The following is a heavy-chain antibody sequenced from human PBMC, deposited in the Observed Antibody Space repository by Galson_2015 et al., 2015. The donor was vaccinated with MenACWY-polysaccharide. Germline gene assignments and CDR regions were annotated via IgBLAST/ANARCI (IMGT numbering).Heavy chain of an antibody. J-gene: IGHJ4*02. Sequence: SVKVSCKASGYSFTSYGIHWLRQAPGQGPEWMGWINVGNGNTKYSQKFRGRVNITRDTSATTVHMELSSLRSEDTAVYYCARDKQSSDGVESDGCCLDWWRQRALAADSS. CDR1: GYSFTSYG. CDR3: ARDKQSSDGVESDGCCLDW. D-gene: IGHD3-3*01. CDR2: INVGNGNT. V-gene: IGHV1-3*01.